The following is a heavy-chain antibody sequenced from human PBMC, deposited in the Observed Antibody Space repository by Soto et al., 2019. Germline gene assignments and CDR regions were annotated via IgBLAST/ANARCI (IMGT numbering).Heavy chain of an antibody. CDR2: IYYSGNT. CDR3: ARVVENEDDFWSGYYRHVKWFDP. J-gene: IGHJ5*02. V-gene: IGHV4-31*03. D-gene: IGHD3-3*01. Sequence: PSETLSLTCTVSGSSISSGVYYWSWIRQQPGKGQEWIGYIYYSGNTDYNQSLKSRVTISVDTSKNQFSLKLSSVTAADTAVYYCARVVENEDDFWSGYYRHVKWFDPWGQGTLVTVSS. CDR1: GSSISSGVYY.